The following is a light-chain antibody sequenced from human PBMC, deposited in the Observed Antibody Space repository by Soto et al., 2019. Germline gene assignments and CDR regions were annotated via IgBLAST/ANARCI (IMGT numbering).Light chain of an antibody. J-gene: IGKJ5*01. V-gene: IGKV3-20*01. CDR1: QSVSNSY. Sequence: EIVLTQSPGTLSLSPGERATLPCRASQSVSNSYLAWYQQKPGQAPRLLMYGASNRATGIPDRFSGSGSETDFTLTISRLEPEDFAVYYCQQYGTTRITFGQGTRLEI. CDR2: GAS. CDR3: QQYGTTRIT.